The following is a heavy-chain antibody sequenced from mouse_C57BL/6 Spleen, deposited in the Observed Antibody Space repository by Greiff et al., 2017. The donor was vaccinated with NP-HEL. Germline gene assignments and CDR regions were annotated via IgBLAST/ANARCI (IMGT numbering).Heavy chain of an antibody. J-gene: IGHJ4*01. Sequence: VQLQQSGAELVMPGASVKLSCKASGYTFTSYWMHWVKQRPGQGLEWIGEIDPSDSYTNYNQKFKGKSTLTVDKSSSTAYMQLSSLTSEDSAVYYCARDPANWDAMDYWGQGTSVTVSS. CDR2: IDPSDSYT. D-gene: IGHD4-1*01. V-gene: IGHV1-69*01. CDR3: ARDPANWDAMDY. CDR1: GYTFTSYW.